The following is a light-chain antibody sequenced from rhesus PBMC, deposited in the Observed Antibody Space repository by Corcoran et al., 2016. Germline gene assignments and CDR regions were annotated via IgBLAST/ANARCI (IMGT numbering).Light chain of an antibody. CDR2: DAS. Sequence: EKVVTQSPATLSLSPGDRATLSCRASHSVGSSLAWYQQKPGQAPKLLIYDASSRATGIPDRFSGSGSGTEFTLTISSLEPEDVGVYYCQQYNDWYSFGQGTKVEIK. CDR3: QQYNDWYS. V-gene: IGKV3-42*02. J-gene: IGKJ2*01. CDR1: HSVGSS.